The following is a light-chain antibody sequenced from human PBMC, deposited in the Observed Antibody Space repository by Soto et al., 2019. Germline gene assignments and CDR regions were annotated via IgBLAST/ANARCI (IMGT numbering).Light chain of an antibody. CDR2: DFS. CDR1: SSDVGGSNY. CDR3: SSYTSSSTYV. J-gene: IGLJ1*01. V-gene: IGLV2-14*03. Sequence: QSALTQPASVSGSPGQSITISCTGTSSDVGGSNYVSWYQQHPGKAPKLIIFDFSHRHSGFSNRFSGSKSGNTASLTISGLQAEDEADYYCSSYTSSSTYVFGTGTKLTVL.